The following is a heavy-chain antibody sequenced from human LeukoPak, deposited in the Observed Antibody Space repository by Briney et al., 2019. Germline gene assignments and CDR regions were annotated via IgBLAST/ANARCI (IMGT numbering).Heavy chain of an antibody. CDR1: GFTFSSYG. Sequence: GGSLRLSCAASGFTFSSYGMHWVRQAPGKGLEWVAVISYDGSNKYYADSVKGRFTISRDNSKNTLYLQMNSLSAEDTAVYYCAKDRRVITYFDYWGQGTLVTVSS. J-gene: IGHJ4*02. CDR2: ISYDGSNK. V-gene: IGHV3-30*18. CDR3: AKDRRVITYFDY. D-gene: IGHD3-22*01.